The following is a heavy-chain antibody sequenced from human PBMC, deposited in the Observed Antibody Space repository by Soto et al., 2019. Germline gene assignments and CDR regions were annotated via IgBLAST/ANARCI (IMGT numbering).Heavy chain of an antibody. V-gene: IGHV1-69*12. J-gene: IGHJ4*02. CDR3: AQDLGSQIAAF. D-gene: IGHD2-15*01. Sequence: QVQLVQSGAEVRKPGSSVKVSCKASGGTFSTNDISWVRQAPGQGLEWMGGITPMFDTTKYGQDFQGRVTITADESTTTAYMELSSLRSEDTAIYYCAQDLGSQIAAFWRQGTLVTVSS. CDR2: ITPMFDTT. CDR1: GGTFSTND.